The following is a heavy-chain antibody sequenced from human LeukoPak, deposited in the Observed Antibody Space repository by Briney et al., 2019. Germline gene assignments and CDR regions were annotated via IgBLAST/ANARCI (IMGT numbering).Heavy chain of an antibody. CDR2: ISAYNGNT. Sequence: GASVKVSCKASGYTFTSYGISWVRQAPGQGLEWMGWISAYNGNTNYAQKLQGRVTMTTDTSTSTAYMELRSLRSDDTAVYYCARDLGAQRRSDSSGPDYWGQGTLVTVSS. J-gene: IGHJ4*02. D-gene: IGHD3-22*01. CDR1: GYTFTSYG. CDR3: ARDLGAQRRSDSSGPDY. V-gene: IGHV1-18*01.